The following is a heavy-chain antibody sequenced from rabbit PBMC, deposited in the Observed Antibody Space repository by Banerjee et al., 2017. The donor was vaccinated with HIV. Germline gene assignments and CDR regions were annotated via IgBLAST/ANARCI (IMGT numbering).Heavy chain of an antibody. D-gene: IGHD1-1*01. J-gene: IGHJ4*01. Sequence: QEQLEESGGDLVKPEGSLTLTCTASGFSFSSRYWICWVRQAPGKGLEWIACIWTGSGTIYYASWAKGRFTISKTSSNTLYLQLNSLTAADTATYFCASGYSDVYFNLWGQGTLVTVS. CDR3: ASGYSDVYFNL. V-gene: IGHV1S45*01. CDR2: IWTGSGTI. CDR1: GFSFSSRYW.